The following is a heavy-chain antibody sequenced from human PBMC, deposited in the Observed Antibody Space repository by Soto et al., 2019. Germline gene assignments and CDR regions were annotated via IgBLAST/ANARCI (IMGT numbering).Heavy chain of an antibody. CDR1: GGYFNNRQTLNSYP. Sequence: QVQVVQSGAEVKRPGSSVNVSCKASGGYFNNRQTLNSYPISWVRQAPGQGLEWMGGIIPLFGTTNYAQRFQGRVTITADKSTSTTYRELNNVTSDDTAVYYCAKSWGGEIYYSYSAMDVWGQGTTVTVSS. CDR3: AKSWGGEIYYSYSAMDV. CDR2: IIPLFGTT. D-gene: IGHD3-16*01. V-gene: IGHV1-69*06. J-gene: IGHJ6*02.